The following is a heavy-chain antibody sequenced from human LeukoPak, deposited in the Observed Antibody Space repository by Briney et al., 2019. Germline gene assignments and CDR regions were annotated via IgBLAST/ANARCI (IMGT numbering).Heavy chain of an antibody. CDR3: ARVPTVTFFDY. D-gene: IGHD4-17*01. Sequence: SETLSLTCTVSGGSINSYFWSWIRQPPGKGLEWIGSIYYSRSTYYNPSLKSRVTISVDTSKNQFSLKLSSVTAADTAVYYCARVPTVTFFDYWGQGTLVTVSS. J-gene: IGHJ4*02. CDR1: GGSINSYF. CDR2: IYYSRST. V-gene: IGHV4-39*01.